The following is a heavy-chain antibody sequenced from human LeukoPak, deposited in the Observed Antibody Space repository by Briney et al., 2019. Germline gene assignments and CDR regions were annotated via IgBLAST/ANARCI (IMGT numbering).Heavy chain of an antibody. CDR3: ATDPVPAEGMGFDP. CDR2: FDPEDGET. J-gene: IGHJ5*02. CDR1: GYTLTELS. V-gene: IGHV1-24*01. D-gene: IGHD2-2*01. Sequence: ASVKVSCKVSGYTLTELSMHWVRQAPGNGLEWMGGFDPEDGETIYAQKFQGRVTMTEDTSTDTAYMELSSLRSEDTAVYYCATDPVPAEGMGFDPWGQRTLVTVSS.